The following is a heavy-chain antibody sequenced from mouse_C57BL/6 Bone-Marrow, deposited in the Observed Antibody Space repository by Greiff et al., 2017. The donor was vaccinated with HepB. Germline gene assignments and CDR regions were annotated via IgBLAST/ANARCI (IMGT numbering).Heavy chain of an antibody. CDR1: GFTFSSYA. V-gene: IGHV5-9-1*02. CDR3: TRDIYYGYDGGFAY. Sequence: EVQVVESGEGLVKPGGSLKLSCAASGFTFSSYAMSWVRQTPEKRLEWVAYISSGGDYIYYADTVKGRFTISRDNARNTLYLQMSSLKSEDTAMYYCTRDIYYGYDGGFAYWGQGTLVTVSA. J-gene: IGHJ3*01. CDR2: ISSGGDYI. D-gene: IGHD2-2*01.